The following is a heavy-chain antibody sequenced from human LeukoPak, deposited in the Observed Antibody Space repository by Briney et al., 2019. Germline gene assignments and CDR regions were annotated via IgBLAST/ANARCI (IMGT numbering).Heavy chain of an antibody. V-gene: IGHV4-61*08. J-gene: IGHJ2*01. CDR3: TGAFGSGNKHWYFDL. CDR2: IYYRGSA. CDR1: GGSISSGGYY. D-gene: IGHD3-10*01. Sequence: SETLSLTCTVSGGSISSGGYYWSWVRQPPGRGLEWIGNIYYRGSANYNPTLKSRDTISVDTSKNQFSLKLSSVTAADTAVYYCTGAFGSGNKHWYFDLWGRGTLLTVSS.